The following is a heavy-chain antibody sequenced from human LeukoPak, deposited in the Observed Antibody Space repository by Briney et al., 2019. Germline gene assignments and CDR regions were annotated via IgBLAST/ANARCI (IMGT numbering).Heavy chain of an antibody. Sequence: GRSLRLSCAASGFSFSSFAMHWVRQAPGKGLEWVAVITYDGANENYADSVKGRFTISRDNSKNTLYMQMNSLRVEDTAVYYCARDPAGYTFDLWGRGTLVTVSS. CDR2: ITYDGANE. CDR3: ARDPAGYTFDL. V-gene: IGHV3-30*04. D-gene: IGHD3-9*01. CDR1: GFSFSSFA. J-gene: IGHJ2*01.